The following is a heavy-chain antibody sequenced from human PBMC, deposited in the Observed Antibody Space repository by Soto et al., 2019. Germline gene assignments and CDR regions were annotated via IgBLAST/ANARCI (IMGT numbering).Heavy chain of an antibody. CDR3: ASEYCSSTSCYANAFDI. CDR1: GYTFTSYA. D-gene: IGHD2-2*01. V-gene: IGHV1-3*01. CDR2: INAGNGNT. Sequence: ASVKVSCKASGYTFTSYAMHWVRQAPGQRLEWMGWINAGNGNTKYSQKFQGRVTITRDTSASTAYMELSSLRSEDTAVYYCASEYCSSTSCYANAFDIWGQGTMVTVSS. J-gene: IGHJ3*02.